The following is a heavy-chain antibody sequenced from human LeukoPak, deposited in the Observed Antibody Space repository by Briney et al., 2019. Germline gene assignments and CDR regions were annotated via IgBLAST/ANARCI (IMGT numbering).Heavy chain of an antibody. V-gene: IGHV1-18*04. J-gene: IGHJ4*02. Sequence: ASVKVSCKASGYTFTDYYMQWVRQAPGQGLEWMGWISTYNGNTNFAQSLQGRFTMTTDTSTSTAYMELRSLISDDTALYYCARGSGLVSNLFDYWGQGTLVTVSS. CDR3: ARGSGLVSNLFDY. D-gene: IGHD4-11*01. CDR1: GYTFTDYY. CDR2: ISTYNGNT.